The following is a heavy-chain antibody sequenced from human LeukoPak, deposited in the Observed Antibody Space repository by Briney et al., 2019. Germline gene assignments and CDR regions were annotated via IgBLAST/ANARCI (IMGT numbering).Heavy chain of an antibody. CDR1: GGSISSYY. CDR2: IYYSGST. CDR3: ASRGFGESLFDY. V-gene: IGHV4-59*01. J-gene: IGHJ4*02. D-gene: IGHD3-10*01. Sequence: SETLSLTCTVSGGSISSYYWSWIRQPPGKGLEWIGYIYYSGSTNYNPSLKSRVTISVDTSKNQFSLKLSSVTAADTAVYYCASRGFGESLFDYWGRGTLVTVSS.